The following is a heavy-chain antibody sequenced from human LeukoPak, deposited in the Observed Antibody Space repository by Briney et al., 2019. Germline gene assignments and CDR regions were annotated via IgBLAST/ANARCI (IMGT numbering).Heavy chain of an antibody. CDR2: ISSSSSYI. CDR1: GFTFSSYS. CDR3: AKVVVTTYYFDY. J-gene: IGHJ4*02. D-gene: IGHD3-22*01. Sequence: GGSLRLSCAASGFTFSSYSMNWVRQAPGKGLQWVSSISSSSSYIYYADSVKGRFTISRDNAKKSLYLQMNSLRAEDTAVYYCAKVVVTTYYFDYWGQGTLVTVSS. V-gene: IGHV3-21*04.